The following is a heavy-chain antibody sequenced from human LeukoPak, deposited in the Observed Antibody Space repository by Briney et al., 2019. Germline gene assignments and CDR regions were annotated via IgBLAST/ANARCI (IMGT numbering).Heavy chain of an antibody. J-gene: IGHJ3*02. CDR3: ARDLFVVTRRDAFDI. CDR2: ISNTGST. V-gene: IGHV4-61*09. Sequence: SETLSLTCTVSGGSITSDTYDWGWIRQPGGKGLEWIGHISNTGSTNYNRSLKSRVTISIDTSKNQFSLKLSSVTAADTAVYYCARDLFVVTRRDAFDIWGQGTMVTVSS. CDR1: GGSITSDTYD. D-gene: IGHD4-23*01.